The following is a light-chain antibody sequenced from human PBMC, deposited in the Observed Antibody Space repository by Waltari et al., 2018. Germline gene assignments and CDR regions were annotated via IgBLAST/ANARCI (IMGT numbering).Light chain of an antibody. CDR1: QTINGL. CDR3: QQYHTYYS. V-gene: IGKV1-5*03. CDR2: KAS. Sequence: DIQMTQSPSTLSASVGARVTITCRASQTINGLLAWYQQNPGQAPKLLIYKASNLESGVPSRFSGTGSGTEFTLTISSLQPADFATYSCQQYHTYYSFGQGTKLELK. J-gene: IGKJ2*03.